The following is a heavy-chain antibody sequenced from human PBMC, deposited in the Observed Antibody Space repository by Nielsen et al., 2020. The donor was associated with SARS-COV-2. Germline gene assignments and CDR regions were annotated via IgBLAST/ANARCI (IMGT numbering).Heavy chain of an antibody. CDR3: ARGARN. CDR2: IYYRGNT. CDR1: GVSISSGGYY. J-gene: IGHJ4*02. Sequence: SETLSLTCAVSGVSISSGGYYWSWIRQDPGKGLEWIAYIYYRGNTYYDPSLQSRVTISVDTFKNQFSLKLASVTVADTAVYYCARGARNWGQGALVTVAS. V-gene: IGHV4-31*11.